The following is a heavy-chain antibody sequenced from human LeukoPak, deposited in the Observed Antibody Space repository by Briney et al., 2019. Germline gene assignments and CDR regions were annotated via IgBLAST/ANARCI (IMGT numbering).Heavy chain of an antibody. Sequence: SETLSLTCTVSGDSVSSHYWGWIRQPPGKGLEWNAYVYYTGTSNYNPSLKSRVTISIDTSKNQFSLKLISVTAADTAVYYCARYSNHVDYFDSWGQGTLVTVPS. J-gene: IGHJ4*02. CDR1: GDSVSSHY. D-gene: IGHD4-11*01. CDR2: VYYTGTS. V-gene: IGHV4-59*02. CDR3: ARYSNHVDYFDS.